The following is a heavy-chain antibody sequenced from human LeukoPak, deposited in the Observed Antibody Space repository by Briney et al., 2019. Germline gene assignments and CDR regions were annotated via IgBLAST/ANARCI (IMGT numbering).Heavy chain of an antibody. D-gene: IGHD2-2*01. V-gene: IGHV4-31*03. CDR2: IYYSGST. CDR3: ARGAQSVVPAAAIDY. Sequence: PSQTLSLTCTVSGGSISSGGYFWSWIRQHPGKGLEWIGYIYYSGSTYYNPSLKSRVTISVDRSKNQFSLKLSSVTAADTAVYYCARGAQSVVPAAAIDYWGQGTLVTVSS. CDR1: GGSISSGGYF. J-gene: IGHJ4*02.